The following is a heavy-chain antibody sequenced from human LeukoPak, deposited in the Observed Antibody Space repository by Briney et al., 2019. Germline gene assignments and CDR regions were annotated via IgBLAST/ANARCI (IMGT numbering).Heavy chain of an antibody. D-gene: IGHD6-13*01. CDR2: IYTSGRT. CDR1: GGSISNYY. CDR3: ARSSLAAAGFIDY. J-gene: IGHJ4*02. Sequence: SETLSLTCTVSGGSISNYYWSWIRQPAGKGLEWIGRIYTSGRTNYNPSLKSRVTISVDTSKNQFSLKLSSVTAADTAVYYCARSSLAAAGFIDYWGQGTLVTVSS. V-gene: IGHV4-4*07.